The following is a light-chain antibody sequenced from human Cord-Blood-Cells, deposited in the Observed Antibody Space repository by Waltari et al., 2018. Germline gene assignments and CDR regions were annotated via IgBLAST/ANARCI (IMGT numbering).Light chain of an antibody. J-gene: IGKJ2*01. CDR2: WAS. CDR3: QQYYSTPHT. Sequence: DIVMTQSPDSLAVSSGERATINCKSSQSVLYSSNNKDDLAWYQQKPGQSPKLLIYWASTQESGVPDRFSGSGSGKDFTLTISSLQAEDVAVYYCQQYYSTPHTFGQGTKLEIK. V-gene: IGKV4-1*01. CDR1: QSVLYSSNNKDD.